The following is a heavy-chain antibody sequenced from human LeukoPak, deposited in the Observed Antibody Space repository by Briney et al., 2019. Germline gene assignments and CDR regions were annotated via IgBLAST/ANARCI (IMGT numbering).Heavy chain of an antibody. V-gene: IGHV4-59*08. Sequence: SETLSLTCTVSGGSISNNYWSWIRQPPEKGLEWIGYFYDSGSTNYNPSLKRRLTISVDTSKNQFSLKLSSVTAADSAVYYCARSYGDYITGAYAFDVWGQGTMVTVSS. CDR2: FYDSGST. CDR1: GGSISNNY. CDR3: ARSYGDYITGAYAFDV. J-gene: IGHJ3*01. D-gene: IGHD4-17*01.